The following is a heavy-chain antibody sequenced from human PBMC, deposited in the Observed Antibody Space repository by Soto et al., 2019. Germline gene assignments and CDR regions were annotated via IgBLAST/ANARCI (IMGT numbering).Heavy chain of an antibody. CDR2: IIPIFGTA. D-gene: IGHD3-22*01. V-gene: IGHV1-69*01. CDR1: GGTFSSYA. Sequence: QVQLVQSGAEVKKPGSSVKVSCKASGGTFSSYAISWVLQAPGQGLEWMGGIIPIFGTANYAQKFQVRVTIPADESTITADMELSSLRSEDTAVYYCARGSPPGYYDRSGYFYYYYYGMDVWGQGTTVTVSS. J-gene: IGHJ6*02. CDR3: ARGSPPGYYDRSGYFYYYYYGMDV.